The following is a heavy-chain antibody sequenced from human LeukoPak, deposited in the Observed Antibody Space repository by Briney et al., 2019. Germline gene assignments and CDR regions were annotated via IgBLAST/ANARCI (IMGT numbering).Heavy chain of an antibody. D-gene: IGHD1-1*01. CDR3: ARAGNGDYVDY. CDR2: IWYDGSNK. V-gene: IGHV3-33*01. J-gene: IGHJ4*02. CDR1: GFTFSSYG. Sequence: GGSLRLSCAASGFTFSSYGMHWVRQAPGKGLEWVAVIWYDGSNKYYADSVKGRFTISRDNSKNTLYLQMNSLRADDTAVYYCARAGNGDYVDYWGQGTLVTVSS.